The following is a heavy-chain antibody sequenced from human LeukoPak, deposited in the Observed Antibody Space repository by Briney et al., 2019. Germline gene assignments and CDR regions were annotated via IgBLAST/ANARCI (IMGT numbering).Heavy chain of an antibody. J-gene: IGHJ1*01. V-gene: IGHV3-23*01. CDR2: ISGRGVSI. CDR1: GFTFSSYA. Sequence: PGGSLRLSCAASGFTFSSYAMTWVRQAPGKGLEWVSTISGRGVSIYYADSARGRFTISRDNSKKTLYLQLNSLRAEDTAVYFCAKGAAAAGTAGEYFEHWGQSTLVTVSS. CDR3: AKGAAAAGTAGEYFEH. D-gene: IGHD6-13*01.